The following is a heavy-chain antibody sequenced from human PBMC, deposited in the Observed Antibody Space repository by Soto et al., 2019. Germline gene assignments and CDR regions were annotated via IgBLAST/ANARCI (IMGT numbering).Heavy chain of an antibody. CDR1: GFAFSSSA. V-gene: IGHV3-23*01. CDR3: AKTGGVAAPDF. CDR2: ISGSDGST. D-gene: IGHD3-16*01. Sequence: GGSLRLSCAVSGFAFSSSAMSWVRQAPGKGLEWVSTISGSDGSTYYADSVKGRFTISRDNSKNTLYLEMNSLRAEDTAVYYCAKTGGVAAPDFWGQGTLVTVSS. J-gene: IGHJ4*02.